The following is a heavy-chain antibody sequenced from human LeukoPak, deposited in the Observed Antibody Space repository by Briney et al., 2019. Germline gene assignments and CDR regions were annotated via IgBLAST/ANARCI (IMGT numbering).Heavy chain of an antibody. CDR1: GFTFSSYA. V-gene: IGHV3-23*01. J-gene: IGHJ4*02. Sequence: GGPLSLLCAASGFTFSSYAMSWVRHAPGKGREWVSDISGSGCSTYYADSVTGRFTISRDISKNTLYLQMNSLRAEDTAVYYCAKPPPRYYYGSGNVDYWGQGTLVTVSS. CDR3: AKPPPRYYYGSGNVDY. CDR2: ISGSGCST. D-gene: IGHD3-10*01.